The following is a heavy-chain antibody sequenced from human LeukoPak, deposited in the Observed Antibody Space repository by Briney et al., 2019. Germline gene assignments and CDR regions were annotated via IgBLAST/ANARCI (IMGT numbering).Heavy chain of an antibody. CDR1: GFTFDDYG. CDR2: INWNGGST. CDR3: ARGQWLGYYYYKDV. J-gene: IGHJ6*03. D-gene: IGHD6-19*01. Sequence: GGSLRFSCAAAGFTFDDYGMSWVSQAPGKGLEWVSGINWNGGSTGYADSMKGGFTITRDNAKNSLYLQMNSLRAEDTALYYCARGQWLGYYYYKDVRGKGTTVTVSS. V-gene: IGHV3-20*04.